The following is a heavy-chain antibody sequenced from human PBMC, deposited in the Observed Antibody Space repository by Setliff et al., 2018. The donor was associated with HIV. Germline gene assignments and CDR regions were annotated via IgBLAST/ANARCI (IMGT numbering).Heavy chain of an antibody. Sequence: GGSLRLSCLGSGFNFRSYSMHWVRQAPGKGLVWVARIDSDESTTISADSVKGRFTISRDNTKNTLFLQMNRLTSEDTAVYYCARVEGSGSFYHYDSWGQGTLVTVSS. D-gene: IGHD3-10*01. CDR1: GFNFRSYS. CDR3: ARVEGSGSFYHYDS. J-gene: IGHJ4*02. V-gene: IGHV3-74*01. CDR2: IDSDESTT.